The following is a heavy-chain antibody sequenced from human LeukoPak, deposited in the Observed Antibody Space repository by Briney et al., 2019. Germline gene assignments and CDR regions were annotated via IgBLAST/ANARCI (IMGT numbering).Heavy chain of an antibody. V-gene: IGHV4-4*07. CDR3: ARSTVTNYWYFDL. Sequence: SETLSLTCTVSGGSIGSYCWSWIRQPAGKGLEWIGHIYTSGSTNYNPSLKSRVTMSVDTSKNHFSLKLSSVTAADTAVYFCARSTVTNYWYFDLWGRGTLVTVSS. D-gene: IGHD4-17*01. CDR1: GGSIGSYC. J-gene: IGHJ2*01. CDR2: IYTSGST.